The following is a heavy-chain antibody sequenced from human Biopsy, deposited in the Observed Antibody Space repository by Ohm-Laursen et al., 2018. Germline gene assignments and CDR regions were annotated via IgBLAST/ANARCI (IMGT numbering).Heavy chain of an antibody. D-gene: IGHD3-22*01. Sequence: SETLSLTCPVDGESFNGYNWSWIRQPPGQGLERIGELNHSGRTNYNPSLNSRVTISVDTSKNQFSLKVRSVTAADTAVYYCVRGVDYYDPYHYYALDVWGQGTAVTVSS. V-gene: IGHV4-34*01. CDR2: LNHSGRT. CDR1: GESFNGYN. CDR3: VRGVDYYDPYHYYALDV. J-gene: IGHJ6*02.